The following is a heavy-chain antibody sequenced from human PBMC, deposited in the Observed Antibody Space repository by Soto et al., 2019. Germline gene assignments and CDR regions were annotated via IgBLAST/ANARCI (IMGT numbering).Heavy chain of an antibody. CDR1: GGSISSYY. CDR2: IYYSGST. J-gene: IGHJ5*02. V-gene: IGHV4-59*01. CDR3: ARVRGVVAATEVRAVWFDP. D-gene: IGHD2-15*01. Sequence: SETPSLTCTVSGGSISSYYWSWIRQPPGKGLEWIGYIYYSGSTNYNPSLKSRVTISVDTSKNQFSLKLSSVTAADTAVYYCARVRGVVAATEVRAVWFDPWGQGTLVTVSS.